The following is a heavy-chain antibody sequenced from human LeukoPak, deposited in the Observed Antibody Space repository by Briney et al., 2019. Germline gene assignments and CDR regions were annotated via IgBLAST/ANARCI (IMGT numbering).Heavy chain of an antibody. V-gene: IGHV1-8*03. D-gene: IGHD6-19*01. CDR2: MNPNSGNT. Sequence: GASVKVSCKASGYTFTSYDINWVRQATGQGLEWMGWMNPNSGNTGYAQKFQSRVTITRNTSISTAYMELSSLRSEDTAVYYCARGEKVAGSSFDYWGQGTLVTVSS. CDR1: GYTFTSYD. J-gene: IGHJ4*02. CDR3: ARGEKVAGSSFDY.